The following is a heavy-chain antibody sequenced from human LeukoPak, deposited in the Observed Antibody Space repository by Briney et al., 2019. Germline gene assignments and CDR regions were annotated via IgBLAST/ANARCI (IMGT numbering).Heavy chain of an antibody. D-gene: IGHD6-13*01. CDR2: INHSGST. CDR3: ARQVGARYSSSWGEYYYYMDV. CDR1: GGSFSGYY. V-gene: IGHV4-34*01. J-gene: IGHJ6*03. Sequence: PSETLSLTCAVYGGSFSGYYWSWIRQPPGKGLEWIGEINHSGSTNYNPSLKSRVTISVDTSKNQFSLKMSSVTAADTAVYYCARQVGARYSSSWGEYYYYMDVWGKGTTVTVSS.